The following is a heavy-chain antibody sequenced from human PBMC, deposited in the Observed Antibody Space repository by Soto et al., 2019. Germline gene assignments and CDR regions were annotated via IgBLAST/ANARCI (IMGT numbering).Heavy chain of an antibody. Sequence: QVTLKESGPVLVKPTETLTLTCTVSGFSLSNARMGVSWIRQPPGKALEWLAHIFSNDEKSYSTSLKSRLTISEDTSKSQVVLTMTNMDPVDTATYYCARIFNGDYAQGLPDYWGQGTLVTVSS. CDR2: IFSNDEK. J-gene: IGHJ4*02. CDR3: ARIFNGDYAQGLPDY. D-gene: IGHD4-17*01. V-gene: IGHV2-26*01. CDR1: GFSLSNARMG.